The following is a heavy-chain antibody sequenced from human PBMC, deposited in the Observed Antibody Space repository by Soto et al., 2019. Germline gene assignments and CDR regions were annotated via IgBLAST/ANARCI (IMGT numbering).Heavy chain of an antibody. CDR3: ARESPILGYCSGGSCYGYAFGI. CDR1: GFTVSSNY. Sequence: GGSLRLSCAASGFTVSSNYMSWVRQAPGKGLEWVSVIYSGGSTYYADSVKGRFTISRDNSKNTLYLQMNSLRAEDTAVYYCARESPILGYCSGGSCYGYAFGIWEQRTMVTV. CDR2: IYSGGST. J-gene: IGHJ3*02. D-gene: IGHD2-15*01. V-gene: IGHV3-53*01.